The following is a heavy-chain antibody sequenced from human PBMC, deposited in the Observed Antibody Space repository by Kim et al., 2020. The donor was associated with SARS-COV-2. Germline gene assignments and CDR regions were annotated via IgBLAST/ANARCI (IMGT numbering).Heavy chain of an antibody. CDR2: K. CDR3: ARNSGSDAFDI. D-gene: IGHD3-10*01. Sequence: KYYADSVKGRFTISRDNSKNTLYLQMNSLGAEYTAVYYCARNSGSDAFDIWGQGTMVTVSS. J-gene: IGHJ3*02. V-gene: IGHV3-30*01.